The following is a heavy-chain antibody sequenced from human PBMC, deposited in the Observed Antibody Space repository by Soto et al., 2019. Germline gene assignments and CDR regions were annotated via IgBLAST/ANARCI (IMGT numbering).Heavy chain of an antibody. D-gene: IGHD3-16*01. CDR3: ARDPWAADY. J-gene: IGHJ4*02. CDR1: GFTVSTEY. V-gene: IGHV3-66*01. Sequence: GSLRLSCATSGFTVSTEYMSWVRQAPGKGLEWVSVIYSGGSTFYADSVRGRFTISRDNSKNTVNLQMNSLRAEDTAVYYCARDPWAADYWGQGTLVTVSS. CDR2: IYSGGST.